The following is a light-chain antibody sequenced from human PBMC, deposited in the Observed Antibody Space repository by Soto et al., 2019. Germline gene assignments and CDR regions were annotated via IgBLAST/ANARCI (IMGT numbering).Light chain of an antibody. CDR3: QTWGTGIVV. CDR2: LNSDGSH. V-gene: IGLV4-69*01. CDR1: SGHSSYS. Sequence: QPVLTQSPSASASLGAAVKLTCTLSSGHSSYSLAWHPQQPEKGPRYLMKLNSDGSHSKGDGIPGRFSGSSSGAERYLTIASLQSEDEADYYCQTWGTGIVVFGGGTNLTV. J-gene: IGLJ2*01.